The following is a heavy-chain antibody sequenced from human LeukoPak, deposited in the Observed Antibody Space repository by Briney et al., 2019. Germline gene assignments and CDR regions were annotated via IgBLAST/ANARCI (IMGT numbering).Heavy chain of an antibody. D-gene: IGHD6-13*01. J-gene: IGHJ4*02. CDR3: ARFMGIAAAATQAFDY. V-gene: IGHV4-34*01. CDR2: INHSGST. Sequence: SETLSLTCAVYGGSFSGYYWSWIRHPPGKGLEWIGEINHSGSTNYNPSLKSRVNISVDTSKNQFSLKLSSVTAADTAVYYCARFMGIAAAATQAFDYWGQGTLVTVSS. CDR1: GGSFSGYY.